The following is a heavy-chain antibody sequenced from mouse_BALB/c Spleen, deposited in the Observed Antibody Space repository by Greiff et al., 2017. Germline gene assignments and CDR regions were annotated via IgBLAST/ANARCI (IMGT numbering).Heavy chain of an antibody. J-gene: IGHJ3*01. CDR2: IWSDGST. Sequence: VQLQQSGPDLVAPSQSLSITCTVSGFSLTSYGVHWVRQPPGKGLEWLVVIWSDGSTTYNSALKSRLSISKDNSKSQVFLKMNSLQTDDTAMYYCARQERYDAWFAYWGQGTLVTVSA. V-gene: IGHV2-6-2*01. CDR1: GFSLTSYG. D-gene: IGHD2-14*01. CDR3: ARQERYDAWFAY.